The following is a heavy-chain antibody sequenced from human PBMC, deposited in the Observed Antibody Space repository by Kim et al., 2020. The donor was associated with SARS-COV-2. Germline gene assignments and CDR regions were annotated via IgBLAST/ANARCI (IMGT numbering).Heavy chain of an antibody. CDR3: HYSGYDGQGYYYYGMDV. J-gene: IGHJ6*02. CDR2: IIPIFGTA. V-gene: IGHV1-69*13. Sequence: SVKVSCKASGGTFSSYAISWVRQAPGQGLEWMGGIIPIFGTANYAQKFQGRVTITADESTSTAYMELSSLRSEDTAVYYCHYSGYDGQGYYYYGMDVWGQGTTVTVSS. CDR1: GGTFSSYA. D-gene: IGHD5-12*01.